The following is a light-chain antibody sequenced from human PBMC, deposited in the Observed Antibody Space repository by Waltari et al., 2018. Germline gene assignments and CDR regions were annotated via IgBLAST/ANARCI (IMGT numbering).Light chain of an antibody. CDR2: EGN. CDR3: ASYAGGDTPYV. J-gene: IGLJ1*01. Sequence: QSALSQPPYPSGSPGQSVTIPCPGSGSDVVAYDYVSLYPQLPGKAPTVLIYEGNKRPSGVPHRFSGAKSCATASLTVSWLQAEDEGDYYCASYAGGDTPYVFGSGTTVSV. V-gene: IGLV2-8*01. CDR1: GSDVVAYDY.